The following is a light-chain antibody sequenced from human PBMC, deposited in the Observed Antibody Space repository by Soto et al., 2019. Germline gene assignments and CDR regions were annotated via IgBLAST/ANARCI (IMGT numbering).Light chain of an antibody. Sequence: DIKMTQSPSSLSASVGDRVTITCRAIQGISNYLDWYQQKPGKVPKLLIYAASTLQSGVPSRFSGSGSGTDFTLTISSLQPEEFATDCCLQRISAPFPFGPGTKVDIK. V-gene: IGKV1-27*01. CDR2: AAS. CDR1: QGISNY. J-gene: IGKJ3*01. CDR3: LQRISAPFP.